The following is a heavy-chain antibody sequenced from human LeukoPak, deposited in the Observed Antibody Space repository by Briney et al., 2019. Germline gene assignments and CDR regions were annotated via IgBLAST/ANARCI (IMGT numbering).Heavy chain of an antibody. CDR1: GFTFSSYG. J-gene: IGHJ4*02. CDR3: AKDGGSSGWCDY. CDR2: ISYDGSNK. Sequence: GGSLRLSCAASGFTFSSYGMHWVRQAPGKGLEWVAVISYDGSNKYYADSLKGRFTISRDNSRNTLYLEMNTLRVEDTAVYYCAKDGGSSGWCDYWGQGTLVTVSS. V-gene: IGHV3-30*18. D-gene: IGHD6-19*01.